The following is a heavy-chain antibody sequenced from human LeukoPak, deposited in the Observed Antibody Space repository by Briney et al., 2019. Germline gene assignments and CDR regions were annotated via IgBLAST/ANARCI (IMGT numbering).Heavy chain of an antibody. J-gene: IGHJ4*02. CDR2: IYYSGST. V-gene: IGHV4-31*03. CDR1: GDSISSGGYY. Sequence: SQTLSLTCTVSGDSISSGGYYWSWIRQHPGKGLEWIGYIYYSGSTYYNPSLKSRVTISIDASKNQFSLKLTSVTATDTAVYYCARVAGYSSPFAYWGQGTLVTVSS. D-gene: IGHD6-13*01. CDR3: ARVAGYSSPFAY.